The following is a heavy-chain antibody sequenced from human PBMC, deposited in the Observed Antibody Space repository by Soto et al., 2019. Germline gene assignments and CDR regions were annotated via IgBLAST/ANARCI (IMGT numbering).Heavy chain of an antibody. J-gene: IGHJ4*02. D-gene: IGHD5-18*01. CDR2: IKQDGSEK. CDR3: ARGRDTAMGDFDY. Sequence: EVQLVESGGGLVQPGGSLRLSCAASGFTFSSYWMSWVRQAPGKGLEWVANIKQDGSEKYYGDSVKGRFTISRDNAKNSLYLQRNSLRAEDTAVYYCARGRDTAMGDFDYWGQGTLVTVSS. CDR1: GFTFSSYW. V-gene: IGHV3-7*05.